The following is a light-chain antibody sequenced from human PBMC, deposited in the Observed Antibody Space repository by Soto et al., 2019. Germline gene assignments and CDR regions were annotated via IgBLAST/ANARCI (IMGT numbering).Light chain of an antibody. J-gene: IGKJ1*01. CDR1: QSVSSN. CDR2: GAS. CDR3: QQYNNRPRT. Sequence: EIVMTQSPATLSVSPGERATLSYRASQSVSSNLAWYQQKPGQAPRLLIYGASTRATGIPARFSGSGSGTEFTLTISSLQYEDFAVYYCQQYNNRPRTFGQGTKVDI. V-gene: IGKV3-15*01.